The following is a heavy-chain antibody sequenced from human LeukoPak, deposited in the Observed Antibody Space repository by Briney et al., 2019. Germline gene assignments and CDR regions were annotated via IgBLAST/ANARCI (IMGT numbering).Heavy chain of an antibody. J-gene: IGHJ4*02. CDR2: ISGSGGST. CDR3: AKATRGYSYGSIDY. V-gene: IGHV3-23*01. CDR1: GFTFSSYA. Sequence: GGSLRLSCAASGFTFSSYAMSWVRQAPGKGLEWVSAISGSGGSTHYADSVKGRFTISRDNSKNTLYLQMNSLRAEDTAVYYCAKATRGYSYGSIDYWGQGTLVTVSS. D-gene: IGHD5-18*01.